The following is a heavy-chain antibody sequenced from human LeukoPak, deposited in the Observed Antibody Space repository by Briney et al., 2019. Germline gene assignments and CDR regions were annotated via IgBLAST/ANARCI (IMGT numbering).Heavy chain of an antibody. Sequence: ASVKVSCKASGYTFTGYYMHWVRQAPGQGLEWMGWINPNSGGTNYALKFQGRVTMTRDTSISTAYMELSRLRSDDTAVYYCARGTILYYYYMDVWGKGTTVTVSS. CDR2: INPNSGGT. V-gene: IGHV1-2*02. CDR1: GYTFTGYY. J-gene: IGHJ6*03. D-gene: IGHD2-2*01. CDR3: ARGTILYYYYMDV.